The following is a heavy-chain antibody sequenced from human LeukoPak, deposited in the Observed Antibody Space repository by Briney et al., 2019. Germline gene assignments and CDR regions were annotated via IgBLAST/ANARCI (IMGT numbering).Heavy chain of an antibody. Sequence: PSETLSLTCTVSGGSISSSSYYWGWIRQPPGKGLEWIGSIYYSGSTYYNPSLKSRVTISVDTSKNQFSLKLSSVTAADTAVYYCARGRRLRFLEWLLSDNWFDPWGQGTLVTVSS. CDR1: GGSISSSSYY. V-gene: IGHV4-39*07. CDR3: ARGRRLRFLEWLLSDNWFDP. J-gene: IGHJ5*02. CDR2: IYYSGST. D-gene: IGHD3-3*01.